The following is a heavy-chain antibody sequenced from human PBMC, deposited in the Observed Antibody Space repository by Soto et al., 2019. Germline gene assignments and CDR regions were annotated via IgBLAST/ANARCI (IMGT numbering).Heavy chain of an antibody. CDR3: VPDRHSTSRPSRNV. J-gene: IGHJ6*03. V-gene: IGHV1-18*01. CDR2: ISPKSGSI. D-gene: IGHD2-2*01. Sequence: ASVKVSCKTSGYTFTRNGISWVRQAPGQGLEWMGWISPKSGSIKYAQKFQGRVIMTTDTSTSTAYMELRSLRSDDTAVYYCVPDRHSTSRPSRNVWGTGTTGTACS. CDR1: GYTFTRNG.